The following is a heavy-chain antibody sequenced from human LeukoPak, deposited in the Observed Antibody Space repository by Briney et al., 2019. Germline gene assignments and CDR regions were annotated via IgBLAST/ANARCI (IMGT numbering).Heavy chain of an antibody. CDR3: ARSRDRADAFDI. V-gene: IGHV1-46*01. J-gene: IGHJ3*02. CDR2: INPSGGST. CDR1: GYTFTSYF. Sequence: ASVKVSCKASGYTFTSYFMHWGRQAPGQGLEWVGVINPSGGSTSYAQKFQGRATMTRDTSTSTVYMELSSLRSEDTAVYYCARSRDRADAFDIWGQGTMVTVSS. D-gene: IGHD5-24*01.